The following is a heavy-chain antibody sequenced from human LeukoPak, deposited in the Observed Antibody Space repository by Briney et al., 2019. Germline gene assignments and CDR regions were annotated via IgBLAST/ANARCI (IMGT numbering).Heavy chain of an antibody. CDR2: VDPEDGET. D-gene: IGHD3-3*01. J-gene: IGHJ4*02. CDR3: ATPKLRFLEWLLLI. CDR1: GYTFTDYY. Sequence: GASVKISCKVSGYTFTDYYMHWVQQAPGKGLEWMGLVDPEDGETIYAKKFQGRVIITADTSTDTAYMELSSLRSEDTAVYYCATPKLRFLEWLLLIWGQGTLVTVSS. V-gene: IGHV1-69-2*01.